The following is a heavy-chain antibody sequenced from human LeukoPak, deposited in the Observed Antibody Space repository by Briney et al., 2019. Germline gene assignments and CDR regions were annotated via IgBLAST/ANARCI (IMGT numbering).Heavy chain of an antibody. V-gene: IGHV3-66*01. Sequence: GGSLRLSCVVSGLTVSNNYMTWLRQAPGKGLEWVSLIFSGGGTYYADSVKGRFTISRDSSKNTLYLQMNSLRAEDTALYYCARDPCAAAGNLWSWGQGTLVTVSS. CDR1: GLTVSNNY. CDR2: IFSGGGT. D-gene: IGHD6-25*01. CDR3: ARDPCAAAGNLWS. J-gene: IGHJ5*02.